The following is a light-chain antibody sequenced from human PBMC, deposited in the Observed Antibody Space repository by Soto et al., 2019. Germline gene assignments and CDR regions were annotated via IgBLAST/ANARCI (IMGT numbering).Light chain of an antibody. V-gene: IGKV1-5*01. Sequence: DIQMTQSPSTLSASVGDRVTITCRASQSVNKWLAWFQQKPGKVPKLLIFDASTLQTGVPSRFGGGGSGTEFTLTISSLQPEDFATYSCQQYYISWSFGQGTKVDIK. J-gene: IGKJ1*01. CDR2: DAS. CDR1: QSVNKW. CDR3: QQYYISWS.